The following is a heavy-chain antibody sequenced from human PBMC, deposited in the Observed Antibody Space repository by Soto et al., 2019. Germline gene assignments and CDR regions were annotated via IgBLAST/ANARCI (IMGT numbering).Heavy chain of an antibody. Sequence: PSQTLSLTCAISGDSVSSNSAAWNWIRQSPSRGLEWLGRTYYRSKWYTDYAVSVKSRITINPDTSKNQFSLQLNSVTPEDTAVYYCAKGAQYSSSWYRSFYFDYWGQGTLVTVSS. CDR1: GDSVSSNSAA. V-gene: IGHV6-1*01. CDR3: AKGAQYSSSWYRSFYFDY. CDR2: TYYRSKWYT. J-gene: IGHJ4*02. D-gene: IGHD6-13*01.